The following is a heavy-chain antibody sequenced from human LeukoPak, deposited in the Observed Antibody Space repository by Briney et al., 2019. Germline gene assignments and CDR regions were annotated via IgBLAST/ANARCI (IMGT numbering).Heavy chain of an antibody. CDR1: GFTFSSYS. Sequence: GGSLRLSCAASGFTFSSYSMNWVRQAPGKGLEWVSSISSSSSYIYYADSVKGRFTISRDNAKNSLYLQMSSLRAEDTAVYYCARAVGIAVAGIGDYFDYWGQGTLVTVSS. D-gene: IGHD6-19*01. CDR2: ISSSSSYI. J-gene: IGHJ4*02. V-gene: IGHV3-21*01. CDR3: ARAVGIAVAGIGDYFDY.